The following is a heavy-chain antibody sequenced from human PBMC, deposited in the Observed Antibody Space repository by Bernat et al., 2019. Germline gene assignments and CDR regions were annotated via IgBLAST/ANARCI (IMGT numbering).Heavy chain of an antibody. CDR3: ARDKGGRQLVYYYYGMDV. J-gene: IGHJ6*02. CDR1: GFTFSSYG. V-gene: IGHV3-30*19. Sequence: QVQLVESGGGVVQPGRSLRLSCAASGFTFSSYGMHWVRQAPGKGLEWVAVISYDGSNKYYADSVKGRFTISRDNSKNTLYLQMNSLRAEDTAVYYCARDKGGRQLVYYYYGMDVWGQGTTVTVSS. CDR2: ISYDGSNK. D-gene: IGHD6-6*01.